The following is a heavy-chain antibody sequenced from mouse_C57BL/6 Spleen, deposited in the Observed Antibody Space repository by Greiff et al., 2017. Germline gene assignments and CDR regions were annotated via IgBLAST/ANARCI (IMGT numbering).Heavy chain of an antibody. CDR3: ARELASWDSGWFDY. CDR1: GYTFTSYW. D-gene: IGHD4-1*01. CDR2: IHPNSGST. V-gene: IGHV1-64*01. Sequence: VQLQQPGAELVKPGASVKLSCKASGYTFTSYWMHWVKQRPGQGLEWIGMIHPNSGSTNHNEKFKSKATLTVDKSSSTPNMQLSSLTSEDSAVYYCARELASWDSGWFDYWGQGTTLTVSS. J-gene: IGHJ2*01.